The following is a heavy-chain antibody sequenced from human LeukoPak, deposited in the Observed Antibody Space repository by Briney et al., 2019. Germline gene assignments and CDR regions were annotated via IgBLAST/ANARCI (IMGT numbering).Heavy chain of an antibody. CDR1: GFTFSSYE. CDR2: ISSSGSTI. Sequence: GGSLRLSCAASGFTFSSYEMNWVRQAPGKGLELVSYISSSGSTIYYADSVKGRFTISRDNAKNSLYLQMNSLRAEDTAVYYCARAMYSSSWYYDYWGQGTLVTVSS. V-gene: IGHV3-48*03. CDR3: ARAMYSSSWYYDY. J-gene: IGHJ4*02. D-gene: IGHD6-13*01.